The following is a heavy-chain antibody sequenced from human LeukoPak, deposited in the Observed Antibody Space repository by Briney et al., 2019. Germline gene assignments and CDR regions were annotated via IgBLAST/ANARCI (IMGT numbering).Heavy chain of an antibody. V-gene: IGHV3-21*01. CDR3: ARDARYTSSWHWSFDY. Sequence: GGSLRLSYAVSGFTLSSYSMNWVRQAPGKGLEWVSSISSSSSYIYYADSVKGRFTISRDNARNSLYLQMNSLRAEDTAVYYCARDARYTSSWHWSFDYWGQGTLVTVSS. CDR1: GFTLSSYS. J-gene: IGHJ4*02. D-gene: IGHD6-13*01. CDR2: ISSSSSYI.